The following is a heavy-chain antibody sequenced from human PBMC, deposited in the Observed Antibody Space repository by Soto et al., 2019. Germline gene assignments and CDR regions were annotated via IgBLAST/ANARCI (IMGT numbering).Heavy chain of an antibody. J-gene: IGHJ4*02. CDR3: ARDEDY. CDR2: INAGNANT. V-gene: IGHV1-3*01. CDR1: GYTFTNYA. Sequence: ASVKVSCKASGYTFTNYALHWVRQAPGQRLEWMGWINAGNANTKYSQKFQGRVTITRDTSASTAYMELSSLRSEDTAVYYCARDEDYWGQGTLVTVS.